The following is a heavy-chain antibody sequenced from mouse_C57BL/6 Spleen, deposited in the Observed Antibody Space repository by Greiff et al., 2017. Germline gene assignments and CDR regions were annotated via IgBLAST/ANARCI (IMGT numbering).Heavy chain of an antibody. V-gene: IGHV1-74*01. D-gene: IGHD3-3*01. CDR3: VILRRRGLYAMDY. CDR1: GYTFTSYW. CDR2: IHPSGGDT. Sequence: QVHVKQPGAELVKPGASVKVSCKASGYTFTSYWMHWVKQRPGQGLEWIGRIHPSGGDTNYNQKFKGKATLTVDKSSSTAYMQLSSLTSEDSAVYCFVILRRRGLYAMDYWGQGTSVTVSS. J-gene: IGHJ4*01.